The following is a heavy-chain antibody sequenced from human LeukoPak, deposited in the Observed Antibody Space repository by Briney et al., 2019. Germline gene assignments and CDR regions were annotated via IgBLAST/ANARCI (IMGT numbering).Heavy chain of an antibody. J-gene: IGHJ3*02. D-gene: IGHD3-22*01. CDR2: ISYDGSNK. CDR3: AKDRSTYYYDSSGYYPDAFDI. V-gene: IGHV3-30*18. CDR1: GFSFSSYG. Sequence: PERSLRLSCAASGFSFSSYGIHWVRQAPGKGLEWVAVISYDGSNKYYADSVKGRFTISRDNSKNTLYLQMNSLRAEDTAVYYCAKDRSTYYYDSSGYYPDAFDIWGQGTMVTVSS.